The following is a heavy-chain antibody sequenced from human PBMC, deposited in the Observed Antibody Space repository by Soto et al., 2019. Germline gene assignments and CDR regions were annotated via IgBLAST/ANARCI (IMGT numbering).Heavy chain of an antibody. CDR3: ARHKFVSGSYYYYYYYGMDV. CDR1: GYSFTSYW. D-gene: IGHD3-10*01. J-gene: IGHJ6*02. CDR2: IYPGDSDT. V-gene: IGHV5-51*01. Sequence: GESLKISCKGSGYSFTSYWIGWVRQMPGKGLEWMGIIYPGDSDTRYSPSFQGQVTISADKSISTAYLQWSSLKASDTAMYYCARHKFVSGSYYYYYYYGMDVWGQGTTVTVSS.